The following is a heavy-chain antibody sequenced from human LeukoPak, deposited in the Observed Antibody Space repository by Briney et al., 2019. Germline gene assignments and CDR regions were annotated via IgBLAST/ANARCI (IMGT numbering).Heavy chain of an antibody. CDR3: ARYQWTAATGIYYYYMDV. D-gene: IGHD6-13*01. Sequence: SQTLSLTCAISGDSVSSSSASWNWIRQSPSRGLEWLGRTYYRSKWYNDYAVSVQSRITINPDTSKNQFSLQLNSVTPEDTAVYYCARYQWTAATGIYYYYMDVWGKGTTVTVSS. CDR1: GDSVSSSSAS. J-gene: IGHJ6*03. CDR2: TYYRSKWYN. V-gene: IGHV6-1*01.